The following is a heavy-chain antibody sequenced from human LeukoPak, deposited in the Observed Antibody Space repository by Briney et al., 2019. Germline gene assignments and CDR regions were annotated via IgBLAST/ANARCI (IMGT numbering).Heavy chain of an antibody. D-gene: IGHD3-22*01. J-gene: IGHJ4*02. CDR1: GFTFSSYS. V-gene: IGHV3-21*01. Sequence: GSLRLSCXASGFTFSSYSMNWVRQAAGKGLEWVSSISSSSSYIYYVDSVKGRFTISRDNANNSLYLRMNSLRVDDTAVYYCARVLPSHYYDTSGYSDYWGQGTLVTVSS. CDR3: ARVLPSHYYDTSGYSDY. CDR2: ISSSSSYI.